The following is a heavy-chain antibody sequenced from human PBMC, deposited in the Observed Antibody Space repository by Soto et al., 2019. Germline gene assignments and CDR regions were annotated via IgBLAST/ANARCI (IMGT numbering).Heavy chain of an antibody. D-gene: IGHD3-3*01. V-gene: IGHV4-39*01. CDR2: IYYSGST. CDR3: ARKRITIFGVSRGGWFDP. CDR1: GGSISSSSYY. Sequence: QLQLQESGPGLVKPSETLSLTCTVSGGSISSSSYYWGWIRQPPGKGLEWIGSIYYSGSTYYNPSLKSRVTISVDTSKNQFSLKLSSVTAADTAVYYCARKRITIFGVSRGGWFDPWGQGTLVTVSS. J-gene: IGHJ5*02.